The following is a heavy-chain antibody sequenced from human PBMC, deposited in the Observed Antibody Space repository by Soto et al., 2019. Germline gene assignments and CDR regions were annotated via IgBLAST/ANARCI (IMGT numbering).Heavy chain of an antibody. J-gene: IGHJ6*03. CDR3: ARGMYYYYYYYMDV. Sequence: SETLSLTCTVSGGSISSYYWSWIRQPPGKGLEWIGYIYYSGSTNYNPSLKSRVTISVATSKNQFSLKLSSVTAADTAVYYCARGMYYYYYYYMDVWGKGTTVTVSS. V-gene: IGHV4-59*08. CDR2: IYYSGST. CDR1: GGSISSYY.